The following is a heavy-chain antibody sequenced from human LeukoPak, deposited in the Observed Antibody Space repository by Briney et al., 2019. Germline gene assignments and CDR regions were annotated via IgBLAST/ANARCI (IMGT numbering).Heavy chain of an antibody. CDR3: ARDRAPGIAVAGTFYY. V-gene: IGHV3-64*01. D-gene: IGHD6-19*01. CDR2: ISSNGGST. Sequence: GGSLRLSCAASGFTFSSYAMHWVRQAPGEGLEYVSAISSNGGSTYYANSVKGRFTISRDNSKNTLYLQMGSLRAEDMAVYYCARDRAPGIAVAGTFYYWGQGTLVTVSS. CDR1: GFTFSSYA. J-gene: IGHJ4*02.